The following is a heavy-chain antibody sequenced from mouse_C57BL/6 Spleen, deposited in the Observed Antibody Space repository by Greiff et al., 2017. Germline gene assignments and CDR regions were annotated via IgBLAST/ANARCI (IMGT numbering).Heavy chain of an antibody. CDR1: GYAFSSSW. CDR2: IYPGDGDT. J-gene: IGHJ1*03. V-gene: IGHV1-82*01. CDR3: ARSLTGYFDV. Sequence: LQESGPELVKPGASVKISCKASGYAFSSSWMNWVKQRPGKGLEWIGRIYPGDGDTNYNGKFKGKATLTADKSCSTAYMQLSSLTSEDSAVYFCARSLTGYFDVWGTGTTVTVSS.